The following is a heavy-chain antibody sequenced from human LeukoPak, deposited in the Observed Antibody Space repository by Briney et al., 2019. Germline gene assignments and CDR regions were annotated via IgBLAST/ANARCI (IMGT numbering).Heavy chain of an antibody. J-gene: IGHJ3*01. Sequence: PGGSLRLSCAASGFTFSSNFMHWARLAPGKGLEWPTVISHDGSIKNYADSVKGRFTISRDNSRNTLDLQMNDLRVEDTAIYYCARGSTWVPGEHSVGYFYPYPLVLWGRGTRVAV. V-gene: IGHV3-30*03. D-gene: IGHD3-22*01. CDR2: ISHDGSIK. CDR1: GFTFSSNF. CDR3: ARGSTWVPGEHSVGYFYPYPLVL.